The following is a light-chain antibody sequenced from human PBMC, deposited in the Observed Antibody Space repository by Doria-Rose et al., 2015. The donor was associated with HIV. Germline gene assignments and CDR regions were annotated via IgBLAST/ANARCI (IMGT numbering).Light chain of an antibody. J-gene: IGKJ2*01. Sequence: DIVMTQSPDSLVVSLGERATINCKSSQSVLYSSNNKNYLAWYQQKPGQPPKLLIYWASTRESGVPDRFSGSGSGTDFSLTISSLQAEDVAVYYCQQYYSTPYTFGQGTRLGIK. CDR2: WAS. CDR3: QQYYSTPYT. CDR1: QSVLYSSNNKNY. V-gene: IGKV4-1*01.